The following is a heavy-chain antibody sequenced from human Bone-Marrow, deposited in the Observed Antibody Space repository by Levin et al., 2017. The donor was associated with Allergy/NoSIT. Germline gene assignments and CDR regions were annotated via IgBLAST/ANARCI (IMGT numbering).Heavy chain of an antibody. D-gene: IGHD4-17*01. CDR3: AREDLGDYCDYYLDY. CDR2: IWYDGDNK. CDR1: GFTLSSYG. V-gene: IGHV3-33*01. J-gene: IGHJ4*02. Sequence: GGSLRLSCAASGFTLSSYGIHWVRQAPGKGLEWVSMIWYDGDNKYYADSVKGRFTISRDNSENTVSLHMRSLRADDTAVYYCAREDLGDYCDYYLDYWGQGTLVTVSS.